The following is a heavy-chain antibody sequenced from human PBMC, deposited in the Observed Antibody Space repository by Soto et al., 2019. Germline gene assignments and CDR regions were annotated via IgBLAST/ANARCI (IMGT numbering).Heavy chain of an antibody. CDR1: GYTFTSYG. J-gene: IGHJ6*02. CDR2: ISAYNGNT. CDR3: GRDTCSSSSCLILYYYYYYGMDV. V-gene: IGHV1-18*01. Sequence: PEASVKVSCKASGYTFTSYGISWVRQAPGQGLEWMGWISAYNGNTNYAQKLQGRVTMTTDTSTSTAYMELRSLRSDDTAVYYCGRDTCSSSSCLILYYYYYYGMDVWGHGTTVTVSS. D-gene: IGHD2-2*01.